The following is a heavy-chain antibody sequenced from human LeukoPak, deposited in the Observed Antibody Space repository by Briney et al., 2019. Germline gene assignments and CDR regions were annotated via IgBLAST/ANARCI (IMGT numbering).Heavy chain of an antibody. CDR1: GGSISSSSYY. V-gene: IGHV4-39*07. J-gene: IGHJ4*02. Sequence: SETLSLTCTVSGGSISSSSYYWGWIRQPPGKGLEWIGSIYYSGSTYYNPSLKSRVTISVDTSKNQFSLKLSSVTAADTAVYYCARLSSSGLVFDYWGQGTLVTVSS. CDR3: ARLSSSGLVFDY. CDR2: IYYSGST. D-gene: IGHD6-19*01.